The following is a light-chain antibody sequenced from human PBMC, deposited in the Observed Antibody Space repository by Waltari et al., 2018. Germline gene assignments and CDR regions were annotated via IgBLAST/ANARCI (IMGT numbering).Light chain of an antibody. CDR2: LNSDGSH. Sequence: QLVLTQSPSASASLGASVKLTCTLSSGNSSYAIAWHQQQPEKGPRFLMKLNSDGSHSKGDGIPDRFSGSSSGTERYLTISSLQSEDEADYYCQTWDTDIRVFGGGTELTVL. CDR3: QTWDTDIRV. V-gene: IGLV4-69*01. J-gene: IGLJ3*02. CDR1: SGNSSYA.